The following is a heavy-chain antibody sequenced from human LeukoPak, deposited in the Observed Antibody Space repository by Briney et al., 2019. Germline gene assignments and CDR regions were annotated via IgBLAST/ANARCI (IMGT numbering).Heavy chain of an antibody. V-gene: IGHV1-46*01. CDR3: ARDQEGFDY. J-gene: IGHJ4*02. CDR2: IYPRDDST. CDR1: GYTFTNNY. Sequence: VASVKVSCKASGYTFTNNYLHWVRQAPGQGLEWMGMIYPRDDSTSYAQNFQGRVTVTRDTSTTTVHMELRGLRSEDTAVYYCARDQEGFDYWGQGTVVTVSS.